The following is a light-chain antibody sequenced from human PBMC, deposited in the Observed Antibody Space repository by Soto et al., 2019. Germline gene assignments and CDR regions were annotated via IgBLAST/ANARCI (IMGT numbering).Light chain of an antibody. CDR2: DAS. J-gene: IGKJ5*01. V-gene: IGKV1-5*01. Sequence: DIQMTQSPSTLSASVGDRVTITCRASQSISTWLAWYQQKPGKAPKLLIYDASSLESGIPSRFSGSGSGTEFTLTISSLQPEDSASYYCQQYNSYSTFGQGTRLEI. CDR1: QSISTW. CDR3: QQYNSYST.